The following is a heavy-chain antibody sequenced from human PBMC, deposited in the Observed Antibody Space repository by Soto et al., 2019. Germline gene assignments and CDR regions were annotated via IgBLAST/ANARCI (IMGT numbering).Heavy chain of an antibody. CDR1: GYTFTSYY. D-gene: IGHD2-15*01. J-gene: IGHJ4*02. V-gene: IGHV1-46*01. Sequence: GASVKVSCKASGYTFTSYYMHWVRQAPGQGLEWMGIINPSGGSTSYAQKFQGRVTMTRDTSKNQFSLKLSSVTAADTAVYYCARVGYCSGGSCLDYWGQGTLVTVSS. CDR2: INPSGGST. CDR3: ARVGYCSGGSCLDY.